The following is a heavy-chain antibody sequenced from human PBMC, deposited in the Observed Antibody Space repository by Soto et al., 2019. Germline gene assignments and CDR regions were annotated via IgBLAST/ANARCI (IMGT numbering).Heavy chain of an antibody. CDR1: GDSVSSNTAS. D-gene: IGHD5-12*01. CDR2: TYFRSKWYN. V-gene: IGHV6-1*01. CDR3: EKGHNLRPKTGYAFDT. J-gene: IGHJ4*02. Sequence: SQTLSLTCAISGDSVSSNTASWNWIRQSPSRGLEWLGRTYFRSKWYNDYAVSVKSRIIINPDTSNNQFSLQLNSVTPEETAVYFCEKGHNLRPKTGYAFDTWGQGIMVTVSS.